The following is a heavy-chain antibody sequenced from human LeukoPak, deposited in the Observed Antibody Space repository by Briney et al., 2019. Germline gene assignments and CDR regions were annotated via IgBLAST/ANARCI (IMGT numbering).Heavy chain of an antibody. CDR3: ARSSRREYYFDY. J-gene: IGHJ4*02. V-gene: IGHV4-59*01. Sequence: SETLSLTCTVSGGSISSYYWSWIRQPPGKGLEWIGYIYYSGSTIYNPSLKSRVTISVDTSKNQFSLKLSSVTAADTAVYYCARSSRREYYFDYWGQGTLVTVSS. CDR2: IYYSGST. D-gene: IGHD3-10*01. CDR1: GGSISSYY.